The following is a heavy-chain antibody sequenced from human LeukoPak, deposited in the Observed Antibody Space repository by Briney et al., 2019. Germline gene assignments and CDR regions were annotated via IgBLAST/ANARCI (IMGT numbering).Heavy chain of an antibody. CDR1: GFTFSSYS. Sequence: GGSLRLSCAASGFTFSSYSMNWVRKAPGKGLEWVSSISSSSSYIYYADSVKGRFTISRDNAKNSLYLQMNSLRAEDTAVYYCARSTPSGSGNHFDYWGQGTLVTVSS. D-gene: IGHD6-19*01. CDR3: ARSTPSGSGNHFDY. V-gene: IGHV3-21*01. J-gene: IGHJ4*02. CDR2: ISSSSSYI.